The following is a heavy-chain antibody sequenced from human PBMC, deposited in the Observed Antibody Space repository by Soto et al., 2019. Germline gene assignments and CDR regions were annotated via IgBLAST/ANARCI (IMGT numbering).Heavy chain of an antibody. CDR3: AKDSYYGDYEDY. Sequence: EVQLLESGGGLVQPGGSLRLSCAASGFTFSAYAMSWVRQAPGKGLEWVSAISGSGGSTYYADSAKGRFTISRDNSKNTMYLQMNSLRAEDTAVYYCAKDSYYGDYEDYWGQGTLVTVSS. V-gene: IGHV3-23*01. D-gene: IGHD4-17*01. CDR2: ISGSGGST. J-gene: IGHJ4*02. CDR1: GFTFSAYA.